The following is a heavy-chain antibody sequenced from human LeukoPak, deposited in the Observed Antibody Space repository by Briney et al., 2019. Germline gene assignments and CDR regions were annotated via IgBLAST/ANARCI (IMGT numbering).Heavy chain of an antibody. CDR1: GFTFSSYG. D-gene: IGHD3-22*01. Sequence: RGSLRPSCAASGFTFSSYGMNWVRQAPGKRLGWVSYISSSSDSIYYADSVKGRFTISRDNAKNSLYLQMNSLRAEDTAVYYCARVWLHSSGSYLIDYWGQGTLVTVSS. J-gene: IGHJ4*02. V-gene: IGHV3-48*04. CDR2: ISSSSDSI. CDR3: ARVWLHSSGSYLIDY.